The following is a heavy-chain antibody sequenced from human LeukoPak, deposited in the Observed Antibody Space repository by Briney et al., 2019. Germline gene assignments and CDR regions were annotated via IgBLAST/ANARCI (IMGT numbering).Heavy chain of an antibody. CDR2: IYSSGTT. CDR3: ARGTRFLEWLSEYGAFDI. J-gene: IGHJ3*02. V-gene: IGHV4-61*01. D-gene: IGHD3-3*01. Sequence: SQTLSLTCAISGDSVSSNSAAWSWIRQPPGKGLEWIGYIYSSGTTNYNPSLKSRVTISVDTSKNQFSLKLSSVTAADTAVYYCARGTRFLEWLSEYGAFDIWGQGTMVTVSS. CDR1: GDSVSSNSAA.